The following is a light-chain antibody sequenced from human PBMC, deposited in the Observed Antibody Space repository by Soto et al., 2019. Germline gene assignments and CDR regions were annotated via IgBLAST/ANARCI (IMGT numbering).Light chain of an antibody. CDR2: DVS. CDR3: CSYAGSYTHYV. CDR1: SSDVGGYNY. V-gene: IGLV2-11*01. J-gene: IGLJ1*01. Sequence: QSALAQPRSVYGSPGQSVTISCTGTSSDVGGYNYVSWYQQQPGKAPRLMIYDVSKRPSGVPDRFSGSKSGNTASLTISGLQAEDEADYYCCSYAGSYTHYVFGTGTKVTVL.